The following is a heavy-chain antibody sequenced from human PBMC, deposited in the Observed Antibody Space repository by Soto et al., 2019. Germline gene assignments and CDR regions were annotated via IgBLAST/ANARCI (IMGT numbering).Heavy chain of an antibody. D-gene: IGHD6-13*01. J-gene: IGHJ4*02. V-gene: IGHV3-30*18. Sequence: PGGSLRLSCAASGFTFSSYGMHWVRQAPGKGLEWVAVISYDGSNKYYADSVKGRFTISRDNSKNTLYLQMNSLRAEDTAVYYCAKDRGAAAGFSYGDYWGQGTLVTVSS. CDR3: AKDRGAAAGFSYGDY. CDR2: ISYDGSNK. CDR1: GFTFSSYG.